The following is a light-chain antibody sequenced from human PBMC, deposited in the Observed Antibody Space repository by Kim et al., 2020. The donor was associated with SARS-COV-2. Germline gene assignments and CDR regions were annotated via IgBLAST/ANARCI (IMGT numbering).Light chain of an antibody. Sequence: DIQMTQSPSTLSASVGDRVTITCRASQSISDWLAWYQQKPGKAPKILIYKASSLESGVPSRFSGSGSGTEFTLTISSLQPDDFATYYCQQYNNHPYTFGQGTKLEI. J-gene: IGKJ2*01. V-gene: IGKV1-5*03. CDR1: QSISDW. CDR2: KAS. CDR3: QQYNNHPYT.